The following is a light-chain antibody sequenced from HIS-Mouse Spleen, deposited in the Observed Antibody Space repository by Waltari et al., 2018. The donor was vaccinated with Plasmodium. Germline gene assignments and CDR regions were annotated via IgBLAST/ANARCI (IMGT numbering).Light chain of an antibody. Sequence: EIVMTQSPATLSLSPGERATLSCRASQSVSSNLAWYQQKPGQAPRLLIYGASTRATGIPARCSGSGSGTEFTLTISSMQSEDFAVYYCQQYNNWPRGTFGQGTKVEIK. J-gene: IGKJ1*01. V-gene: IGKV3-15*01. CDR3: QQYNNWPRGT. CDR1: QSVSSN. CDR2: GAS.